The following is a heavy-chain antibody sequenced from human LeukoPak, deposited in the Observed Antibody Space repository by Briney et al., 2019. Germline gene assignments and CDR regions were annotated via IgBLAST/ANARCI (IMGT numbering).Heavy chain of an antibody. CDR3: ARGSGGYSGYDYVDY. V-gene: IGHV4-34*01. CDR1: GGSFSGYY. CDR2: INHSGST. D-gene: IGHD5-12*01. Sequence: SETLSLTCAAYGGSFSGYYWSWIRQPPGKGLEWIGEINHSGSTNYNPSLRSRVTISVDTSKNQFSLKLSSVTAADTAVYYCARGSGGYSGYDYVDYWGQGTLVTVSS. J-gene: IGHJ4*02.